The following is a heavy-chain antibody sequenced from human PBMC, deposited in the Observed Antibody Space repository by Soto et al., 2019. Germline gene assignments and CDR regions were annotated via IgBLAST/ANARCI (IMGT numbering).Heavy chain of an antibody. V-gene: IGHV1-69*01. Sequence: QVQLVQSGAEVKKPGSSVKVSCTASGGTFTNYSVHWLRQAPGQGLEWLGGIVPLFGTTNYAQKFRGRVTITADESTNTAYMDLRSLRSVDTAIYYCARSQDYSSGWYNCFDPWGQGTLVTVSS. D-gene: IGHD6-19*01. CDR3: ARSQDYSSGWYNCFDP. J-gene: IGHJ5*02. CDR2: IVPLFGTT. CDR1: GGTFTNYS.